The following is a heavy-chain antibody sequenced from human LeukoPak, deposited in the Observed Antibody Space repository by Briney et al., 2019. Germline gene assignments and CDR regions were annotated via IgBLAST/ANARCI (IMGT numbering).Heavy chain of an antibody. J-gene: IGHJ3*02. CDR1: GGSINNDDNC. V-gene: IGHV4-30-4*08. D-gene: IGHD5-24*01. CDR2: IYYSGST. CDR3: ASSRGWNAFDI. Sequence: SETLSLTCTVSGGSINNDDNCWSWIRQPPGKGLEWIGYIYYSGSTYYNPSLKSRVTISVDTSKNQFSLKLSSVTAADTAVYYCASSRGWNAFDIWGQGTMVTVSS.